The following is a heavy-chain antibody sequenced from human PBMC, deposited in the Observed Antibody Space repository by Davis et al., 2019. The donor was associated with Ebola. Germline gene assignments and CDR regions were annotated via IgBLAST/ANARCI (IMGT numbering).Heavy chain of an antibody. CDR2: VILKSGAT. CDR3: ARGHNYAHEY. CDR1: GYTFTAYN. D-gene: IGHD4-11*01. V-gene: IGHV1-2*06. J-gene: IGHJ4*02. Sequence: ASVKVSCKASGYTFTAYNIHWMRQAPGQGLEWLGRVILKSGATNYAQKFQGRVTMTRDTSISTVYMELSSLRYDDPADYYCARGHNYAHEYWGQGTLVTVSS.